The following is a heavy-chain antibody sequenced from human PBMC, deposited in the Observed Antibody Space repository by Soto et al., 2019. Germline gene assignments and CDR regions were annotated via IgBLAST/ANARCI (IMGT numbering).Heavy chain of an antibody. Sequence: ASVKVSCKASGYTFTSSGISWVRQAPGQGPEWMGWISTYNGNTNYAQDLQGRVTMTTDTSTSTAYMELRGLRSDDTAVYYCARTVAGYFDYWGQGTLVTVSS. CDR1: GYTFTSSG. CDR3: ARTVAGYFDY. CDR2: ISTYNGNT. D-gene: IGHD6-19*01. J-gene: IGHJ4*02. V-gene: IGHV1-18*01.